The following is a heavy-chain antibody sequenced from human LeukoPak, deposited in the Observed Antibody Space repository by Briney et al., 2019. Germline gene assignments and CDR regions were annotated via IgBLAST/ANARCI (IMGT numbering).Heavy chain of an antibody. CDR3: ARGNRRITMVRGVIPAGFDY. Sequence: PSQNLSLTCAVPGGSISSGGYSWSWIRQPPGKGLEWIGYIYHSGSTYYNPSLKSRVTISVDRSKNQFSLKLSSVTAADTAVYYCARGNRRITMVRGVIPAGFDYWGQGTLVTVSS. V-gene: IGHV4-30-2*01. CDR2: IYHSGST. D-gene: IGHD3-10*01. CDR1: GGSISSGGYS. J-gene: IGHJ4*02.